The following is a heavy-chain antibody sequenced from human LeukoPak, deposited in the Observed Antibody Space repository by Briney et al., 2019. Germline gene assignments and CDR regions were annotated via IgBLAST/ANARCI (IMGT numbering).Heavy chain of an antibody. CDR1: GFTFSSFA. J-gene: IGHJ3*02. CDR3: TTCGYDRCGAFDI. Sequence: PGRSLRLSCAASGFTFSSFAMHWVRQAPGKGLEWVGRIKSKTDGGTTDYAAPAKGRFSISRDDSKNTLYLQMNSLETEDTAMYYCTTCGYDRCGAFDIWGQGTVVTVSS. D-gene: IGHD5-12*01. CDR2: IKSKTDGGTT. V-gene: IGHV3-15*01.